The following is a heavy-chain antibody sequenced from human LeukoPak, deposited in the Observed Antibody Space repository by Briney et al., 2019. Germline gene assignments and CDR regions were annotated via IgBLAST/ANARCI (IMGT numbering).Heavy chain of an antibody. J-gene: IGHJ5*02. CDR3: ARIAVAGTSREDWFDP. V-gene: IGHV1-46*01. CDR2: INPTGGST. Sequence: ASVKVSCKASGYTFTSYYMHWVRQAPGQGLEWMGLINPTGGSTGYAQKFQGRVTMTRDMSTSTAYMELRSLRSDDTAVYYCARIAVAGTSREDWFDPWGQGTLVTVSS. D-gene: IGHD6-19*01. CDR1: GYTFTSYY.